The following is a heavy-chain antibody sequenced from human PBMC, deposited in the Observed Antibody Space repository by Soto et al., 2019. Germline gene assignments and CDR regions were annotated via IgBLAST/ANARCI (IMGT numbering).Heavy chain of an antibody. V-gene: IGHV4-59*08. CDR2: IYYSGST. CDR1: GGSISSYY. CDR3: ARHPGEDTMVRGVLNWIDP. Sequence: SETLSLTCTVSGGSISSYYWSWIRQPPGKGLEWIGYIYYSGSTNYNPSLKSRVTISVDTSKNQSSLKLSSVTAADTAVYYCARHPGEDTMVRGVLNWIDPWGQGTLVTVSS. J-gene: IGHJ5*02. D-gene: IGHD3-10*01.